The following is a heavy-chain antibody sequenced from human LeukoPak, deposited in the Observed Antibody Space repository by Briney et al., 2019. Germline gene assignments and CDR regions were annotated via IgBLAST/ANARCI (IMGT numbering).Heavy chain of an antibody. CDR1: GFSFSDYY. CDR3: ARNRGYGGYDSDY. CDR2: ISSSGTTI. V-gene: IGHV3-11*01. J-gene: IGHJ4*02. Sequence: PGGSLRLSCAASGFSFSDYYMSWIRQAPGKGLEWVSYISSSGTTIYYADSVKGRLTISRDNAKNSLYLQMNSLRAEDTAVYYCARNRGYGGYDSDYWGQGTLVTVSS. D-gene: IGHD5-12*01.